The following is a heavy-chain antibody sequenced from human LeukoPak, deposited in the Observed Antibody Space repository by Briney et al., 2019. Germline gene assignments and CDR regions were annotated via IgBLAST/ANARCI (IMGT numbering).Heavy chain of an antibody. D-gene: IGHD6-13*01. Sequence: ASVKVSCKASGYTFTGYYMHWVRQAPGQGLEWMGWINPNSGGTNYAQKFQGRVTMTRDTSISTAYVELSRLRSDDTAVYYCAREYSSSWYWGFDYWGQGTLVTVSS. J-gene: IGHJ4*02. CDR2: INPNSGGT. V-gene: IGHV1-2*02. CDR3: AREYSSSWYWGFDY. CDR1: GYTFTGYY.